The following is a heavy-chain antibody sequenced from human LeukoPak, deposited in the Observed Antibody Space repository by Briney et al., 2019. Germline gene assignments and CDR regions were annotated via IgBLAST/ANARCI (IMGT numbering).Heavy chain of an antibody. CDR2: IIPIFGTA. D-gene: IGHD4-17*01. V-gene: IGHV1-69*05. Sequence: SVTVSCKASGGTFSSYAISWVRQAPGQGLEWMGRIIPIFGTANYAQKFQGRVTITTDESTSTAYMELSSLRSEDTAVYYCARDQRIGDSVPHPLIWGQGTLVTVSS. CDR1: GGTFSSYA. CDR3: ARDQRIGDSVPHPLI. J-gene: IGHJ4*02.